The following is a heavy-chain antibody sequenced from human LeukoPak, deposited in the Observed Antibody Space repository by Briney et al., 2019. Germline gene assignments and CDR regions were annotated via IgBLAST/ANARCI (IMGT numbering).Heavy chain of an antibody. CDR2: ISGSGGRP. D-gene: IGHD3-10*01. V-gene: IGHV3-23*01. J-gene: IGHJ4*02. CDR1: GVTLSNYG. CDR3: ARGITMVRGVLDY. Sequence: GGSLRLSCAVSGVTLSNYGMAWVRQAPGKGLEWVAGISGSGGRPNYADSVKGRFTISRDNAKNSLYLQMNSLRAEDTAVYYCARGITMVRGVLDYWGQGTLVTVSS.